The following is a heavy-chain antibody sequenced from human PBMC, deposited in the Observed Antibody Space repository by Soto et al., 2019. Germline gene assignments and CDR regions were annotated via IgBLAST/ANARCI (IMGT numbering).Heavy chain of an antibody. CDR2: IDPSGGIT. CDR3: AIGLMVIEVVVAATQILDY. Sequence: VKVSCKASGYSFTNFHIHWVRQAPGQGLEWMGRIDPSGGITRDAQRLQGRITMTRDASTSTVYMELRSLTSEDTAVYYCAIGLMVIEVVVAATQILDYWGQGTLVTVSS. CDR1: GYSFTNFH. J-gene: IGHJ4*02. V-gene: IGHV1-46*03. D-gene: IGHD2-15*01.